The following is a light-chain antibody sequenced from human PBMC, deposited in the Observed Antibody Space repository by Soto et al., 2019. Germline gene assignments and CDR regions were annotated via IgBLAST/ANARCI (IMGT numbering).Light chain of an antibody. CDR1: QSIGSN. CDR3: QQSYRTPPS. CDR2: LTS. Sequence: DIQMTQSPSSLSASVGDRVTITCRASQSIGSNLNWYQQKPGKAPKLLIYLTSSLQSGVPSRFSGSGSGTEFTLTISSLQPEDFATYYCQQSYRTPPSFGRGTKLEI. V-gene: IGKV1-39*01. J-gene: IGKJ2*03.